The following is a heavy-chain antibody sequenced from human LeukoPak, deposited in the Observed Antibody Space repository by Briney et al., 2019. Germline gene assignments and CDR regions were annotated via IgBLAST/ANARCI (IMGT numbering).Heavy chain of an antibody. J-gene: IGHJ5*02. CDR1: GGTFSSYA. Sequence: SVKVSFKASGGTFSSYAISWVRQAPGQGLEWMGRIIPILGIANYAQKFQGRVSITADKSTSTAYMELSSLRSEDTAVYYCARDLGLLWFGELPDNWFDPWGQGTLVTVSS. CDR3: ARDLGLLWFGELPDNWFDP. D-gene: IGHD3-10*01. CDR2: IIPILGIA. V-gene: IGHV1-69*04.